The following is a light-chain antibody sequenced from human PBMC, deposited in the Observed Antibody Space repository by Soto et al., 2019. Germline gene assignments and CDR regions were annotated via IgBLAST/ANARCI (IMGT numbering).Light chain of an antibody. CDR2: AAS. CDR3: QQSSRTPYT. J-gene: IGKJ2*01. Sequence: DIQMTQSPSSLSASVGDRVTITCRASQTFNKFLNWYQQKPGKAPKLLIYAASSLQGGVPSRFSGSGSGTDFTLTISSLQPEDFATYYCQQSSRTPYTFGQGTKLEIK. V-gene: IGKV1-39*01. CDR1: QTFNKF.